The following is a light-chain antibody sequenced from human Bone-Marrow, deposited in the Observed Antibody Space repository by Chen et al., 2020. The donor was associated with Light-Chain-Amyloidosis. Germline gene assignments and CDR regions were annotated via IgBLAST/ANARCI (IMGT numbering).Light chain of an antibody. CDR1: SGDVGPYNY. CDR2: AVS. V-gene: IGLV2-14*01. J-gene: IGLJ1*01. Sequence: SALTQPASVSGSPGQSITLPFTGTSGDVGPYNYVSWYQQPPGKAPIVMIFAVSNRPSGVSNRFSGSKSGNAASLTISGLQAEDEADYYCSSFTSSSSYVFGPGTKVTVL. CDR3: SSFTSSSSYV.